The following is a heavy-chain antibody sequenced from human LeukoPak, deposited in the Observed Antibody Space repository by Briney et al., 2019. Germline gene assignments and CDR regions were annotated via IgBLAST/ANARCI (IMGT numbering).Heavy chain of an antibody. D-gene: IGHD5-18*01. Sequence: SETLSLTCTVSGGSISSYYWSWIRQPPGKGLEWVGYIYYSGSTNYNSSLKSRVTISVDTSKNQFALKLSSVTAAGTAVYYCARGAVDTFDYWGQGTLVTVSS. J-gene: IGHJ4*02. CDR2: IYYSGST. CDR1: GGSISSYY. CDR3: ARGAVDTFDY. V-gene: IGHV4-59*13.